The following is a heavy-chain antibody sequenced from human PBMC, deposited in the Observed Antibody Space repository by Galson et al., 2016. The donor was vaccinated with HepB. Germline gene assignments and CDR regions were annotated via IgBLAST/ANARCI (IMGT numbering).Heavy chain of an antibody. CDR1: GFRFSSYV. D-gene: IGHD3-3*01. Sequence: SLRLSCAASGFRFSSYVMSWVRQAPGKGLDWVSSINGGSGISYYAHSVKGRFTISRDNSKNTVYVQMNSLRAEDTAVYYCAKEGTIFGMIPYGVDVWGQGTTVTVSS. V-gene: IGHV3-23*01. J-gene: IGHJ6*02. CDR3: AKEGTIFGMIPYGVDV. CDR2: INGGSGIS.